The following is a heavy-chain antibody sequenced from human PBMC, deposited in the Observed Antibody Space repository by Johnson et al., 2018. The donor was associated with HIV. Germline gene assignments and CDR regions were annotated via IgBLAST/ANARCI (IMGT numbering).Heavy chain of an antibody. CDR3: ARVAADRSGYYRDAFDL. D-gene: IGHD3-3*01. J-gene: IGHJ3*01. CDR1: GFTFRNYA. V-gene: IGHV3-7*01. Sequence: VQLVESGGGLVQPGGSLRLSCAASGFTFRNYAMSWVRQAPGKGLEWVASINQDGSEIFYVDAVKGRFTISRDSPKNSLYLQMNTLRAGDTALYYCARVAADRSGYYRDAFDLWGQGTLVTVSS. CDR2: INQDGSEI.